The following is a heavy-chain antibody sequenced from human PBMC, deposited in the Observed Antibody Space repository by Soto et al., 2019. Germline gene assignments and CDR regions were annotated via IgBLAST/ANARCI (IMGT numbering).Heavy chain of an antibody. Sequence: EVQLVESGGGLVKPGGSLRLSCTASGFTFSSYNMNWVRQAPGKGLEWGSSISSSSNYIYYADSMKGRFTISRDNAKNSLYLQMKSLRAKDTAVYYCARENAYGDPNSFDYWGQGTLVTVSS. V-gene: IGHV3-21*02. J-gene: IGHJ4*02. CDR2: ISSSSNYI. CDR3: ARENAYGDPNSFDY. CDR1: GFTFSSYN. D-gene: IGHD4-17*01.